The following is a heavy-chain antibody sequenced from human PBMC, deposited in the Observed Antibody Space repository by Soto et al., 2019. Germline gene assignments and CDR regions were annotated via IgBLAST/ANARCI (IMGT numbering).Heavy chain of an antibody. D-gene: IGHD6-13*01. CDR1: GYTFTNYE. Sequence: ASVNVSCKSSGYTFTNYEISWVRQSTGQGLEWMGWMIPGSGNTGYAHKFQDRVTMTRNISISTAYMELSSLRTEDTAMYYCVADSRGKAAPSFDRWGQGTLVTVSS. CDR2: MIPGSGNT. V-gene: IGHV1-8*01. J-gene: IGHJ5*02. CDR3: VADSRGKAAPSFDR.